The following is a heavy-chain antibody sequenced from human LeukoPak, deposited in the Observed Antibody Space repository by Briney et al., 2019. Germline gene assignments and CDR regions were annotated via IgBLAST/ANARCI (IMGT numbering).Heavy chain of an antibody. CDR2: IHSDGGST. Sequence: PGGSLRPSCAASGFSFSNYWMHWVRQAPGTGLVWVSRIHSDGGSTYADSVKGRFTISRDNAKNTLYLQMDTLRGEDTAVYYCARGGSTYFDSWGHGTLVTVSS. V-gene: IGHV3-74*01. J-gene: IGHJ4*01. CDR1: GFSFSNYW. D-gene: IGHD3-16*01. CDR3: ARGGSTYFDS.